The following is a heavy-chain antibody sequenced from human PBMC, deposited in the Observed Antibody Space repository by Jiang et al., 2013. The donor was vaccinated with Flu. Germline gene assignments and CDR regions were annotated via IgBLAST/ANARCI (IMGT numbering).Heavy chain of an antibody. V-gene: IGHV4-38-2*01. CDR2: IYHSGST. D-gene: IGHD6-13*01. CDR3: ARRGAGIAAAGHLDY. J-gene: IGHJ4*02. Sequence: WIGSIYHSGSTYYNPSLKSRVTISVDTSKNQFSLKLSSVTAADTAVYYCARRGAGIAAAGHLDYWGQGTLVTVSS.